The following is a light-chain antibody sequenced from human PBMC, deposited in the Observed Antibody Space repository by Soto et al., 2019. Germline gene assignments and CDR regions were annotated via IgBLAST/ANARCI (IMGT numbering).Light chain of an antibody. V-gene: IGKV3-11*01. CDR1: QSVSSF. J-gene: IGKJ1*01. Sequence: IVLTQSPATLSLSPGERATLSCRASQSVSSFLAWYQQKPGQAPRLLIYDSSNRATGIPVRFSGSGSGTDFTLTISSLEPEDFAVYYCQQRSNWPWTFGQGTKVEIK. CDR2: DSS. CDR3: QQRSNWPWT.